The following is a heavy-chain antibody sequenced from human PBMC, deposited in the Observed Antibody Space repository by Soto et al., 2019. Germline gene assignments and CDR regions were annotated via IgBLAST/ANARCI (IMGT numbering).Heavy chain of an antibody. CDR1: GHSINSDYY. Sequence: SETLSLTCTVAGHSINSDYYWGWIRQPPGKGLEWIGSIYPGGGTYYNPSLKSRVTISIDTSKNQFSLRLTSVTAADTAMYYCARKGYYPSGRINLFDSWGQGTQVTVSS. D-gene: IGHD3-10*01. CDR3: ARKGYYPSGRINLFDS. J-gene: IGHJ4*02. V-gene: IGHV4-38-2*02. CDR2: IYPGGGT.